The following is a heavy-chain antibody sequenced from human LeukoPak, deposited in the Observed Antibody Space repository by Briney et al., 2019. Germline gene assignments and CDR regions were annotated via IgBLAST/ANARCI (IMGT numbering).Heavy chain of an antibody. J-gene: IGHJ5*02. Sequence: GGSLRLSCAASGFTFSSYAMSWVCQAPGKGLEWVSAISGSGGSTYYADSVKGRFTISRDNSKNTLYLQMYSLRAEDTAVYYCAKTDSSSWYVSNWFDPWGQGTLVTVSS. D-gene: IGHD6-13*01. CDR1: GFTFSSYA. V-gene: IGHV3-23*01. CDR2: ISGSGGST. CDR3: AKTDSSSWYVSNWFDP.